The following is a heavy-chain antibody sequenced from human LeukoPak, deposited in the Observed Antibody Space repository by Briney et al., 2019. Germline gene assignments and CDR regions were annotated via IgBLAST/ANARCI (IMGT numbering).Heavy chain of an antibody. CDR1: DGSISSSSYY. V-gene: IGHV4-39*01. CDR2: IYYSGST. J-gene: IGHJ3*02. CDR3: ARTSVTIFGVVTDAFDI. Sequence: SETLSLTCTVSDGSISSSSYYWGWIRQPPGKGLEWIGSIYYSGSTYYNPSLRSRVTISVDTSKNQFSLKLSSVTAADTAVYYCARTSVTIFGVVTDAFDIWGQGTMVTVSS. D-gene: IGHD3-3*01.